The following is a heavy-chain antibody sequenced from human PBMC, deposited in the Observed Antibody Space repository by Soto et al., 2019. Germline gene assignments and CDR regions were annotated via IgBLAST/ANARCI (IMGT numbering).Heavy chain of an antibody. CDR2: IYYSGIT. Sequence: SETLSLTCTVSGGSISSSDYYWGWIRQPPGKGLEWIGSIYYSGITHYNPSLKGRVTISVDASRTQFSLDLNSVTATDTAVYYCERMSLYSRTSSISCDCAYDIWGQGTTVTVSS. CDR1: GGSISSSDYY. D-gene: IGHD2-2*01. V-gene: IGHV4-39*01. CDR3: ERMSLYSRTSSISCDCAYDI. J-gene: IGHJ3*02.